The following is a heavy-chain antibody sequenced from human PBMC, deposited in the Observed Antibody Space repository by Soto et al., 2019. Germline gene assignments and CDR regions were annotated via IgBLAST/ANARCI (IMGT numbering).Heavy chain of an antibody. Sequence: GGSLRLSCAASGFTFSSYWMHWVRQAPGKGLVWVSRINSDGSSTSYADSVKGRFTISRDNAKNTLYLHMNSLRAEDTAVYYCARDSVVYYYYYGMDVWGQGTTVTVSS. CDR1: GFTFSSYW. CDR3: ARDSVVYYYYYGMDV. J-gene: IGHJ6*02. CDR2: INSDGSST. V-gene: IGHV3-74*01. D-gene: IGHD2-15*01.